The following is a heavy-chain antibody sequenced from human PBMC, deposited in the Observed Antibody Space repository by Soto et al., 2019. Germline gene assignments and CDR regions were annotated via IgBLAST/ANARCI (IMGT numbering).Heavy chain of an antibody. CDR3: ASPHDYGAQRLDY. CDR2: ISSSGSTI. CDR1: GFTFSSYE. V-gene: IGHV3-48*03. J-gene: IGHJ4*02. D-gene: IGHD4-17*01. Sequence: LRLSCAASGFTFSSYEMNWVRQAPGKGLEWVSYISSSGSTIYYADSVKGRFTISRDNAKNSLYPQMNSLRAEDTAVYYCASPHDYGAQRLDYWGQGTLVTVSS.